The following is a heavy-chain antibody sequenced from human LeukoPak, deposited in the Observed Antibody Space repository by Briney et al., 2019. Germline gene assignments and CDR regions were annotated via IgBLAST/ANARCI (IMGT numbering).Heavy chain of an antibody. Sequence: ASVKVSCKASGYTFTVYYMHWVRQAPGQGLEWMGWINPNSGGTNYAQKFQGRVTMTRDTSISTAYMELSRLRSDDTAVYYCARDTAMVNLAYYYYMDVWGKGTTVTVSS. CDR2: INPNSGGT. J-gene: IGHJ6*03. D-gene: IGHD5-18*01. V-gene: IGHV1-2*02. CDR3: ARDTAMVNLAYYYYMDV. CDR1: GYTFTVYY.